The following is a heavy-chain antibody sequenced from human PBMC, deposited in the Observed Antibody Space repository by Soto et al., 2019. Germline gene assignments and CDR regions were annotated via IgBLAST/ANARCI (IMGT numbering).Heavy chain of an antibody. CDR2: IIPKLGSA. CDR1: GGGNLRDYR. V-gene: IGHV1-69*01. Sequence: QVQLVQSGAEVKEPGSSVKVSCKASGGGNLRDYRTTWVRRAPGQGLEWMGGIIPKLGSANYAQNFQGRVTITEDESTNSVYMELRSLRSADTAVYYCERGGEGYNVGAVYWGQGTPVTVSS. CDR3: ERGGEGYNVGAVY. D-gene: IGHD5-12*01. J-gene: IGHJ4*02.